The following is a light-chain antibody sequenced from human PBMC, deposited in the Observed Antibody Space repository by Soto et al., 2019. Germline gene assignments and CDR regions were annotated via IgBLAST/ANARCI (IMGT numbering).Light chain of an antibody. CDR3: QKYNSAPQ. V-gene: IGKV1-27*01. J-gene: IGKJ1*01. CDR2: AAS. CDR1: QGISNY. Sequence: DIQMTQSPSSLSASVGDRVTITCRASQGISNYLAWYQQKPGTVPNLLIYAASTLQSGVPSRFSGSGSGTEFSLTISSLQPEDVATYYCQKYNSAPQFGQGTKVDI.